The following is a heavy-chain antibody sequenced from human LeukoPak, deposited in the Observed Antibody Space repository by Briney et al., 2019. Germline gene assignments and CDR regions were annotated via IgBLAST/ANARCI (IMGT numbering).Heavy chain of an antibody. J-gene: IGHJ4*02. CDR3: TRDQTLYY. Sequence: GGSLRLSCTASGFTFGDYAMTWVRQAPGKGLEWVGFIRSKIYGGTPEYAASVKGRFTISRDDSKGIAYLQMNSLKTEDTAVYYCTRDQTLYYWGQGTLVTVSS. V-gene: IGHV3-49*04. CDR2: IRSKIYGGTP. CDR1: GFTFGDYA.